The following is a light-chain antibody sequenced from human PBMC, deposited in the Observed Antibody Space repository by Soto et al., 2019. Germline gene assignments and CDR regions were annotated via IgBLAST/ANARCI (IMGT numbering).Light chain of an antibody. CDR1: SGHSSYI. CDR2: LEGSGSY. J-gene: IGLJ3*02. V-gene: IGLV4-60*02. CDR3: ETWDSNTHV. Sequence: QLVLTQSSSASASLGSSVKLTCTLSSGHSSYIIAWHQQQPGKAPRYLMKLEGSGSYNKGSGVPDRFSGSSSGADRYLTISNLQFEEEADYCCETWDSNTHVFGGGTKVTVL.